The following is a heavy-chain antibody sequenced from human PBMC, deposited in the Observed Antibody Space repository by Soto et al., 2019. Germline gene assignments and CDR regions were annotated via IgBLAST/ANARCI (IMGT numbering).Heavy chain of an antibody. D-gene: IGHD3-22*01. V-gene: IGHV1-2*02. CDR2: IDPLNGGT. Sequence: QVQLVQSGAEVKKPGASVKVSCKTSEHTFSGNKIHWVRQAPGHGLQWMGWIDPLNGGTKYAERFQGRVTLTRDSSVTTISMQFISLTSDDTGIYYCARDLGTTIAGPPRRETYGWLDPWGQGTLVTVSS. CDR3: ARDLGTTIAGPPRRETYGWLDP. J-gene: IGHJ5*02. CDR1: EHTFSGNK.